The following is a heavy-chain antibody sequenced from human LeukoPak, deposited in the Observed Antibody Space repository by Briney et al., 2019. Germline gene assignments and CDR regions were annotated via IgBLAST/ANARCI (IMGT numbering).Heavy chain of an antibody. CDR1: GDSVSDNGAA. D-gene: IGHD2-15*01. V-gene: IGHV6-1*01. CDR3: AEGFGGRVRS. J-gene: IGHJ4*02. CDR2: TYYRSKWST. Sequence: SQTLSLTCAISGDSVSDNGAAWNWIRQSPSRCLEWLGRTYYRSKWSTDYALFVKSRITISADTSKNQFSLQLNSVNPEDTAVYYCAEGFGGRVRSWGQGTLVTVSS.